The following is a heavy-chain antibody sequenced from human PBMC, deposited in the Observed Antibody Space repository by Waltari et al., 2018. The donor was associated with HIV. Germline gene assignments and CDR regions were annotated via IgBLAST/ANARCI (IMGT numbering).Heavy chain of an antibody. CDR1: GFTFSSYS. CDR3: ARSGGSGRYYFDY. D-gene: IGHD1-26*01. CDR2: ISYSNSTI. V-gene: IGHV3-48*02. J-gene: IGHJ4*02. Sequence: EVQLVESGGGLVQPGGSLRLSSEASGFTFSSYSINWVRQATGKGLGLVLYISYSNSTIYYADSVKGRFTISRDNAKNSLYLQMNSLRDDDTAVYYCARSGGSGRYYFDYWGQGTLVTVSS.